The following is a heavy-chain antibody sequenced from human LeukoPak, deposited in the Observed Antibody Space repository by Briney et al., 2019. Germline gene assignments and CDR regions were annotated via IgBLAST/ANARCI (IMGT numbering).Heavy chain of an antibody. J-gene: IGHJ5*02. CDR2: IIPIFGTA. CDR1: GGTFSSYT. CDR3: ARSPIVVVPAAIGWFDP. V-gene: IGHV1-69*05. D-gene: IGHD2-2*01. Sequence: SVKVSCKASGGTFSSYTISWVRQAPGQGLEWMGGIIPIFGTANYAQKLQGRVTMTTDTSTSTAYMELRSLRSDDTAVYYCARSPIVVVPAAIGWFDPWGQGTLVTVSS.